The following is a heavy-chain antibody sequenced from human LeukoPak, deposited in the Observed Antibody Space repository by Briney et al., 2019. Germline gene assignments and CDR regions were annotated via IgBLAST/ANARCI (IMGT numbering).Heavy chain of an antibody. V-gene: IGHV3-30*18. CDR2: ISYDGSNK. CDR1: GFTFDDYG. CDR3: AKDRRVYGDWGTLDY. D-gene: IGHD4-17*01. J-gene: IGHJ4*02. Sequence: PGGSLRLSCAASGFTFDDYGMHWVRQAPGKGLEWVAVISYDGSNKYYADSVKGRFTISRDNSKNTLYLQMNSLRAEDTAVYYCAKDRRVYGDWGTLDYWGQGTLVTVSS.